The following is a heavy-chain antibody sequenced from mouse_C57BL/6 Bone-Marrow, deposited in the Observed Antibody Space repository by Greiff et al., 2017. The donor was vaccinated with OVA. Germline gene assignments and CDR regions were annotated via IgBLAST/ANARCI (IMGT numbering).Heavy chain of an antibody. CDR1: GFPITSGYY. V-gene: IGHV12-3*01. D-gene: IGHD1-1*01. Sequence: VQLQQSGPGLVKPSQSLFLTCSITGFPITSGYYWIWIRQSPGKPLEWMGYITHSGETFYNPSLQSPISITRETSKNQFFLQLNSVTTEDTAMYYCAGATVGVGYFDVWGTGTTVTVSS. CDR2: ITHSGET. CDR3: AGATVGVGYFDV. J-gene: IGHJ1*03.